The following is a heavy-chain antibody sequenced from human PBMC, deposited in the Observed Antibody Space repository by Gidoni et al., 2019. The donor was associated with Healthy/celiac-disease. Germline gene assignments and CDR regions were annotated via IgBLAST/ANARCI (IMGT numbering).Heavy chain of an antibody. Sequence: QVQLQESGPGLVKPSETLSLTCTVSGGSISSYYWSWIRQPPGKGLEWIGYIYYSGSTNYNPSLKSRVTISVDTSKNQFSLKLSSVTAADTAVYYCARVVVVPAATYYYYYYYMDVWGKGTTVTVSS. CDR2: IYYSGST. D-gene: IGHD2-2*01. J-gene: IGHJ6*03. CDR1: GGSISSYY. V-gene: IGHV4-59*01. CDR3: ARVVVVPAATYYYYYYYMDV.